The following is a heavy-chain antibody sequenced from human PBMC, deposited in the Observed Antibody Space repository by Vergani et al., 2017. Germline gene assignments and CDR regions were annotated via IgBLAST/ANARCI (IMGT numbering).Heavy chain of an antibody. CDR3: ARTVGYTLIY. CDR2: ISSSSSTI. Sequence: EVQLVESGGGLVQPGGSLRLSCAASGFTFSSYSMNWVRQAPGKGLEWVSYISSSSSTIYYADSVKGRFTISRDNAKNSLYLQMNSLRAEDTAVYYCARTVGYTLIYWGQGTLVTVSS. J-gene: IGHJ4*02. V-gene: IGHV3-48*04. CDR1: GFTFSSYS. D-gene: IGHD5-18*01.